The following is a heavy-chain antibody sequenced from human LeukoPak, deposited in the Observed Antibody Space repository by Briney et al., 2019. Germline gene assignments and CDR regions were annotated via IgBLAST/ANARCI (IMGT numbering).Heavy chain of an antibody. V-gene: IGHV3-53*01. D-gene: IGHD6-13*01. CDR1: GFTVSSNY. J-gene: IGHJ4*02. CDR3: ATTLNIATPGHL. Sequence: GGSLRLSCAASGFTVSSNYMSWVRQAPGKGLEWVSVIYSGGSTYYADSVRGRFTISRDNARYSVYLQMSSLRVEDTGIYYCATTLNIATPGHLWGQGALVTVSS. CDR2: IYSGGST.